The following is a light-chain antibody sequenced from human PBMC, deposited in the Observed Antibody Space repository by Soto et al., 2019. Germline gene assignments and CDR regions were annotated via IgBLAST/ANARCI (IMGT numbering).Light chain of an antibody. J-gene: IGKJ5*01. CDR1: QDIRNY. V-gene: IGKV1-16*02. Sequence: DIQMTQSPPSLSAFVGDRVTITCRASQDIRNYLAWFQQKPGKAPKSLIYAASSLHSGVPSKFSGSGPGTDFTLTITSLQPEDSSTYYCQHYKSYPITFGQGTRLEIK. CDR3: QHYKSYPIT. CDR2: AAS.